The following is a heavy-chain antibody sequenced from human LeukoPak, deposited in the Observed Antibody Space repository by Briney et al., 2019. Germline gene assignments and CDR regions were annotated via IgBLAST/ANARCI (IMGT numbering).Heavy chain of an antibody. V-gene: IGHV4-34*01. CDR1: GGSFSGYY. CDR3: ARASPAKYYDFWSGYYTRSKYFQH. CDR2: INHSGST. D-gene: IGHD3-3*01. J-gene: IGHJ1*01. Sequence: SETLSLTCAVYGGSFSGYYWSWIRQPPGKGLEWIGEINHSGSTDYNPSLKSRVTISVDTSKNQFSLKLSSVTAADTAVYYCARASPAKYYDFWSGYYTRSKYFQHWGQGTLVTVSS.